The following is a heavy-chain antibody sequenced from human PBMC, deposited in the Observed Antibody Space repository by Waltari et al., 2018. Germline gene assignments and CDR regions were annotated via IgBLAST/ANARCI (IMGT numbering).Heavy chain of an antibody. CDR3: TRNPGY. J-gene: IGHJ4*02. CDR1: GFLYNDYW. V-gene: IGHV3-74*03. CDR2: IKSDGTNI. D-gene: IGHD2-15*01. Sequence: EVQLVGSGGGLVQPGGSLRLSCAVSGFLYNDYWMDWVRQAPGQGLVWVSRIKSDGTNIKYADSVRGRFTISRDSAKNTFYLQMNSLRAEDTAVYYCTRNPGYWGQGTLVTVAS.